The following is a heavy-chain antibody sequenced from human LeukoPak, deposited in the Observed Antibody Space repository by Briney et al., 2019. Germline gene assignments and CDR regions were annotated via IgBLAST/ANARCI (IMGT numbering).Heavy chain of an antibody. V-gene: IGHV3-30*01. CDR3: VTTELTFCGGDCESEQFQA. Sequence: GRSLRLSCAASGFTFSSYTLHWVRQAPGKGLEWVALISDDGRRKDYVDSVKGRFSISRDNSKNTMYLQMNNPRPEDTAVYYCVTTELTFCGGDCESEQFQAWGQGTLVIVSS. D-gene: IGHD2-21*02. CDR1: GFTFSSYT. CDR2: ISDDGRRK. J-gene: IGHJ1*01.